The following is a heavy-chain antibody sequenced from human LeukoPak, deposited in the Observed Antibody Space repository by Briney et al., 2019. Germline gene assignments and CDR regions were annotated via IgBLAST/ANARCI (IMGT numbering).Heavy chain of an antibody. CDR1: GGSLSGYY. CDR2: INHSGST. V-gene: IGHV4-34*01. J-gene: IGHJ4*02. CDR3: ARGRGYSYGFGSDY. D-gene: IGHD5-18*01. Sequence: PSETLSLTCAVYGGSLSGYYWSWIRQPPGKGLEWIGEINHSGSTNYNPSLKSRVTISVDTSKNQFSLKLSSVTAADTAVYYCARGRGYSYGFGSDYWGQGTLVTVSS.